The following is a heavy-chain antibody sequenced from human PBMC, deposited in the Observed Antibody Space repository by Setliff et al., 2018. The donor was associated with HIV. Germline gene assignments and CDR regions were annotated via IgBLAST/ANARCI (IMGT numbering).Heavy chain of an antibody. J-gene: IGHJ4*02. Sequence: SETLSLTCNVSGGSISSSSYYWGWIRQPPGKGLEWIASFHYSATTSYNPSLRSRVTISVDTSKNQFSLKLSSVTAADTAVYYCARRSGWSLDYWGQGTLVTVSS. CDR2: FHYSATT. CDR3: ARRSGWSLDY. V-gene: IGHV4-39*01. D-gene: IGHD6-19*01. CDR1: GGSISSSSYY.